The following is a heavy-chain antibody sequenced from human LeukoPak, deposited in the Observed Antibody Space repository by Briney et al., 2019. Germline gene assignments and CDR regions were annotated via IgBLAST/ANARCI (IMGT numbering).Heavy chain of an antibody. V-gene: IGHV4-31*03. D-gene: IGHD4-17*01. Sequence: KSSQTLSLTCTVSGGSISSGGYYWSWIRQHPGKGLEWIGYIYYSGSNYYNPSLKGRVTISVDTSKNQFSLNLSSVTAADTAVYYCARVGAVTTRGWNYFDYWGQGTLVTVSS. CDR3: ARVGAVTTRGWNYFDY. CDR2: IYYSGSN. J-gene: IGHJ4*02. CDR1: GGSISSGGYY.